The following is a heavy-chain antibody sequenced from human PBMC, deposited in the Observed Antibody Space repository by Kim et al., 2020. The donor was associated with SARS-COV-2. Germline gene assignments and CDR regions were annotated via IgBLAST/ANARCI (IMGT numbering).Heavy chain of an antibody. V-gene: IGHV4-34*01. CDR2: INHSGST. D-gene: IGHD3-3*01. Sequence: SETLSLTCAVYGGSFSGYYWSWIRQPPGKGLEWIGEINHSGSTNYNPSLKSRVTIPVDTPKNQFSLKLSSVTAADTAVYYCAGGGREYYGFWSGYFSSAFDHWRQVPLVTVSS. CDR3: AGGGREYYGFWSGYFSSAFDH. J-gene: IGHJ4*02. CDR1: GGSFSGYY.